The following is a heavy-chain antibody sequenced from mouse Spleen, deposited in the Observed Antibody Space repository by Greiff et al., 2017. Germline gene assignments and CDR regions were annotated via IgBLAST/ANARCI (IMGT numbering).Heavy chain of an antibody. CDR1: GFTFSDAW. D-gene: IGHD2-5*01. CDR3: TRRQYSNYEDWFAY. Sequence: EVKVVESGGGLVQPGGSMKLSCAASGFTFSDAWMDWVRQSPEKGLEWVAEIRNKANNHATYYAVSVKGRFTISRDDSKSSVYLQMNSLRAEDTGIYYCTRRQYSNYEDWFAYWGQGTLVTVSA. J-gene: IGHJ3*01. CDR2: IRNKANNHAT. V-gene: IGHV6-6*01.